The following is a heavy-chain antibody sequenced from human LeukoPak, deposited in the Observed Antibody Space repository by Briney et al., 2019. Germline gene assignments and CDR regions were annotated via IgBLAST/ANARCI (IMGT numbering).Heavy chain of an antibody. CDR3: ARDLEHGHYYGSGSYSLSYNWFDP. CDR2: IYNSGST. D-gene: IGHD3-10*01. Sequence: SETLSLTCTLSGGSIRSYHWSGLPQPAGEGLECIGRIYNSGSTNHNPFLKSRVTMSVDTSKNQFSLKLSSVTAADTAVYYCARDLEHGHYYGSGSYSLSYNWFDPWGQGTLVTVSS. CDR1: GGSIRSYH. V-gene: IGHV4-4*07. J-gene: IGHJ5*02.